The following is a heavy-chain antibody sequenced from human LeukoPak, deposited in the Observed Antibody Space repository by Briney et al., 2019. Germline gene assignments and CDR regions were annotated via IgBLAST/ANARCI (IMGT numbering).Heavy chain of an antibody. CDR3: ARTHRFDIVGAVYFDY. CDR2: ISGRGASK. D-gene: IGHD1-26*01. V-gene: IGHV3-23*01. CDR1: GLTFNNYA. Sequence: GGSLRLSCAVSGLTFNNYAMSWVRQAPGKGLEWVSGISGRGASKYYADSVKGRFTISRDNSKNTLYLQMNSLRAEDTAVYYCARTHRFDIVGAVYFDYWGQGTLVTVSS. J-gene: IGHJ4*02.